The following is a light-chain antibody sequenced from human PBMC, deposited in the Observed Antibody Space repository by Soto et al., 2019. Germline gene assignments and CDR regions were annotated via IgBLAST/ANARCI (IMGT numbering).Light chain of an antibody. CDR3: AAWDDSLRTYV. V-gene: IGLV1-47*01. CDR1: TYNVGFSY. Sequence: QSVRTQPPSASLAPGQGVTISCSGGTYNVGFSYVYWYQQLPGTAPKLLIYKTNQRPSGVPDRFSGSKSGASASLAISGLRSEDEAEYFCAAWDDSLRTYVFGSGTKVTVL. CDR2: KTN. J-gene: IGLJ1*01.